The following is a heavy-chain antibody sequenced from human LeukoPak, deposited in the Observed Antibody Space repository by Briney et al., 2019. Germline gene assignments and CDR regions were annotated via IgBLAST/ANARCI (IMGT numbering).Heavy chain of an antibody. D-gene: IGHD2-2*01. J-gene: IGHJ6*02. CDR3: ATPRYCSSTSCYYYYGMDV. Sequence: GGSLRLSCAASGFTVSSNYMSWVRQAPGKGLEWVSVIYSGGSTYYADSVKGRFTISRDNSKNTLYPQMNSLRAEDTAVYYCATPRYCSSTSCYYYYGMDVWGQGTTVTVSS. V-gene: IGHV3-66*02. CDR1: GFTVSSNY. CDR2: IYSGGST.